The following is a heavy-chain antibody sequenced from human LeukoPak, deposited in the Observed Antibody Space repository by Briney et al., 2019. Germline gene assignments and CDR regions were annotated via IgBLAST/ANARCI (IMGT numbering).Heavy chain of an antibody. CDR3: AKMGGVYDLYLDDMDV. Sequence: GGSLRLSCAASGFTFSSYDMTWVRQAPGKGLEWVSDISGGGNTIYYADSVKGRFTVSRDNSKNSLYLQMNSLRAEDTAVYYCAKMGGVYDLYLDDMDVWSKGTTVTVS. J-gene: IGHJ6*03. V-gene: IGHV3-23*01. D-gene: IGHD5/OR15-5a*01. CDR2: ISGGGNTI. CDR1: GFTFSSYD.